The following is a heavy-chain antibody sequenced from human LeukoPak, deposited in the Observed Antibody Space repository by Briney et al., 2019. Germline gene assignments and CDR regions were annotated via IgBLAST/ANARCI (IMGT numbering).Heavy chain of an antibody. V-gene: IGHV1-18*01. CDR3: ARDSYYVWGSYRNTGILPNYPTPHNDY. D-gene: IGHD3-16*02. CDR1: GYTFTSYG. Sequence: ASVKVSCKASGYTFTSYGISWVRQAPGQGLEWMGWISAYNGNTNYAQKLQGRVTMTTDTSTSTAYMELRSLRSDDTAVYHCARDSYYVWGSYRNTGILPNYPTPHNDYWGQGTLVTVSS. CDR2: ISAYNGNT. J-gene: IGHJ4*02.